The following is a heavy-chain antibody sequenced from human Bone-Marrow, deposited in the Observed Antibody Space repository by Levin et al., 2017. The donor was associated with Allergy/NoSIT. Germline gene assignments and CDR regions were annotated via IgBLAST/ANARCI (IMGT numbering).Heavy chain of an antibody. V-gene: IGHV3-23*01. J-gene: IGHJ4*02. Sequence: GESLKISCAASGFIFSNYAMNWVRQAPGKGLEWVSQISGSGVNTHYADSVKGRFTFSRDNSKNTLYLQMNSLRAEDTAVYYCAGYDTSAYHSPFDYWGQGTLVTVSS. CDR3: AGYDTSAYHSPFDY. CDR2: ISGSGVNT. D-gene: IGHD3-22*01. CDR1: GFIFSNYA.